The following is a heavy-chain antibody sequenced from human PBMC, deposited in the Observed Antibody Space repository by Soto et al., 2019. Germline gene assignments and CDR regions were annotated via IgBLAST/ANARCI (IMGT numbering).Heavy chain of an antibody. CDR3: ARXGNNVLRYFDWFLDD. V-gene: IGHV1-46*03. J-gene: IGHJ4*02. CDR1: VYTFTSYY. CDR2: INPSGGST. Sequence: ASXKVSYKASVYTFTSYYMHWVRQAPGQGLEWMGIINPSGGSTSYAQKFQGRVTMTRDTSTSTVYMEVSSLRSEDTAVYYCARXGNNVLRYFDWFLDDWGQGTLVTVSS. D-gene: IGHD3-9*01.